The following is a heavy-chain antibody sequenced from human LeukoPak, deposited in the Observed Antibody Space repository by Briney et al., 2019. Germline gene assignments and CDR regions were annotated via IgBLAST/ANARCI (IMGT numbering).Heavy chain of an antibody. J-gene: IGHJ4*02. CDR3: ARGPDPSHYDFWSGPGGD. CDR2: ISSSGSTI. D-gene: IGHD3-3*01. Sequence: SGGSLRLSCAASGFTFSDYYMSWIRQAPGKGLEWVSYISSSGSTIYYADSVKGRFTISRDNAKNSLYLQMNSLRAEDTAVYYCARGPDPSHYDFWSGPGGDWGQGTLVTVSS. V-gene: IGHV3-11*04. CDR1: GFTFSDYY.